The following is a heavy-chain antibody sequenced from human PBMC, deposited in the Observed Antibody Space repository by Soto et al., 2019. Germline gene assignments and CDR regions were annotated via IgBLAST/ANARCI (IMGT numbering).Heavy chain of an antibody. CDR1: GGTLSSYA. D-gene: IGHD6-13*01. CDR2: IIPIFGTA. J-gene: IGHJ6*02. V-gene: IGHV1-69*13. CDR3: ARKASGAAALTYYYGMDV. Sequence: SVKGSCKASGGTLSSYAISWVRQAPGQGLEWMGGIIPIFGTANYAQKFQGRVTITADESTSTAYMELSSLRSEDTAVYYCARKASGAAALTYYYGMDVWGQGTTVTVSS.